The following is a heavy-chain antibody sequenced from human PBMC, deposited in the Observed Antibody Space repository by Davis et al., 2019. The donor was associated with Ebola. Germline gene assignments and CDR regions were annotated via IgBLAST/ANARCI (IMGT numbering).Heavy chain of an antibody. CDR3: ARFRIQLWFGGFDY. CDR2: IYYSGST. J-gene: IGHJ4*02. D-gene: IGHD5-18*01. V-gene: IGHV4-39*07. Sequence: WVRQPPGKGLEWIGSIYYSGSTYYNPSLKSRVTISVDTSKNQFSLKLSSVTAADTAVYYCARFRIQLWFGGFDYWGQGTLVTVSS.